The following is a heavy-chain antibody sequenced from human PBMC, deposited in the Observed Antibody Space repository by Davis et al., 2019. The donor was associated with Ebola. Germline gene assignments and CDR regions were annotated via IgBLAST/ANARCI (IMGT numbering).Heavy chain of an antibody. Sequence: GESLKISCAASGFTFSAHSMNWVRQAPGKGLEWVGRIRSKANSYATAYAASVKGRFTISRDDSKNTAYLQMNSLKTEDTAVYYCAGSRDGMDVWGKGTTVTVSS. J-gene: IGHJ6*04. CDR3: AGSRDGMDV. V-gene: IGHV3-73*01. CDR1: GFTFSAHS. D-gene: IGHD2-2*01. CDR2: IRSKANSYAT.